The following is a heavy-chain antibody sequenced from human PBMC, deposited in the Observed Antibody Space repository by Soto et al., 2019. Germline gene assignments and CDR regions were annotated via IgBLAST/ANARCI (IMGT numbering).Heavy chain of an antibody. Sequence: QVQLVESGGGVVQPGRSLRLSCAASEFTFSNYGMHWVRQAPGKGLEWVAVILNDGSNRYHADSVKDRFTISRDNSKKTLYLQMNSLRAEETAVYYCARDDEYSGNGMDVWGQGNTVTVS. D-gene: IGHD3-10*01. J-gene: IGHJ6*02. CDR1: EFTFSNYG. CDR2: ILNDGSNR. CDR3: ARDDEYSGNGMDV. V-gene: IGHV3-33*01.